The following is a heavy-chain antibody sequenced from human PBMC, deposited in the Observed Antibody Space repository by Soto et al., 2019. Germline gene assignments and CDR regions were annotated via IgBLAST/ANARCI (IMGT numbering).Heavy chain of an antibody. D-gene: IGHD3-22*01. V-gene: IGHV4-59*01. CDR1: GASISTYY. Sequence: SETLSLTCTVSGASISTYYWSWIRQPPGKGLEWIGYIYYSGSTNYNPSLKSRDTISVDTSKNQFSLKQSTVTAADTAVYYCARSRGGYFDYWGQGTLVTVS. J-gene: IGHJ4*02. CDR3: ARSRGGYFDY. CDR2: IYYSGST.